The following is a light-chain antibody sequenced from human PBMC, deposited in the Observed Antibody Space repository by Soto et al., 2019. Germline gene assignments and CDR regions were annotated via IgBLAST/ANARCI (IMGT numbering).Light chain of an antibody. CDR2: AAS. CDR3: QQLNSHPPT. J-gene: IGKJ2*01. V-gene: IGKV1-9*01. CDR1: QGISSF. Sequence: DIQLTQSPSFLSASIGDRVTITCRASQGISSFLAWYRQKPGEAPKLLISAASTLQSGVPSRFSGSGSGTEFTLTIGRLQPEDFATYFCQQLNSHPPTFGQGTKLEIK.